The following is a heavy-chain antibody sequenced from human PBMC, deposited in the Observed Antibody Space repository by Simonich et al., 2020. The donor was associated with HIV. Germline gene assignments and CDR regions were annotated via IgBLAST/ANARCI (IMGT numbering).Heavy chain of an antibody. D-gene: IGHD3-9*01. CDR1: GHTLTDLS. Sequence: VQLVQSGAEVKKPGATVKVSCKVYGHTLTDLSMHWVRLAPGKGLEGMGGVDPEDSHTNYAQKFQGRVSKTEDTSTESAYMELSSLRSDDTAVYYCATWEVKDYVLTGYTYWYFDLWGRGTLVTVSS. J-gene: IGHJ2*01. CDR3: ATWEVKDYVLTGYTYWYFDL. CDR2: VDPEDSHT. V-gene: IGHV1-24*01.